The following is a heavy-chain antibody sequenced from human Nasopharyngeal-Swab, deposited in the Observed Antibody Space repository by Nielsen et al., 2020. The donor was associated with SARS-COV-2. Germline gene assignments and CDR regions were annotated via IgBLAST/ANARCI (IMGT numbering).Heavy chain of an antibody. J-gene: IGHJ4*02. CDR1: GFTFRSYW. CDR2: INTEGTTT. V-gene: IGHV3-74*01. D-gene: IGHD2-15*01. Sequence: GGSLRLSCAASGFTFRSYWMHWVRQPPGKGLQWVSRINTEGTTTNYADSVRGRFTISRDNAKNTLYLQMNSLRAEDTAVYYCARDVGGRDNSWGQGALVTVSS. CDR3: ARDVGGRDNS.